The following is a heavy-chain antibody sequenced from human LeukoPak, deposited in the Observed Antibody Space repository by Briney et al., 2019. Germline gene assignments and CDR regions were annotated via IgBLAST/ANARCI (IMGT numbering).Heavy chain of an antibody. J-gene: IGHJ4*02. CDR3: ARRPFTFGGVIVAFDY. CDR1: GGSFSGYY. CDR2: INHSGST. Sequence: PSETLSLTCAVYGGSFSGYYWSWIRQPPGKGLEWIGEINHSGSTNYNPSLKSRVTISVDTSKNQFSLKLSSVTAADTAVYYCARRPFTFGGVIVAFDYWGQGTLVTVSS. V-gene: IGHV4-34*01. D-gene: IGHD3-16*02.